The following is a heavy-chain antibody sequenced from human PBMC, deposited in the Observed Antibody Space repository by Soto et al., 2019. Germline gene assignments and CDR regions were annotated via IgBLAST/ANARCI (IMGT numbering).Heavy chain of an antibody. V-gene: IGHV3-48*01. CDR2: ISSSSSTI. D-gene: IGHD3-16*01. CDR3: ARDGGGYEIVEPEFDY. Sequence: PGGSLRLSCAASGFTFSSYSMNWVRQAPGKGLEWVSYISSSSSTIYYADSVKGRFTISRDNAKNSLYLQMNSLRAEDTAVYYCARDGGGYEIVEPEFDYWGQGTLVTVSS. CDR1: GFTFSSYS. J-gene: IGHJ4*02.